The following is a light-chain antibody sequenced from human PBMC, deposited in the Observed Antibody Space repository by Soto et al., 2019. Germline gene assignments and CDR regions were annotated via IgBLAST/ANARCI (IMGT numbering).Light chain of an antibody. CDR2: EVS. Sequence: QSALTQPASVSGSPGQSITISCTGTSSDVGSYNLVSWYQQHPGKAPKLMIYEVSKRPAGVSNRFSGSKSGNTASLTSSGLQAEDEAYYYCCSYAGSSTPNWVFGGGTKLTVL. CDR1: SSDVGSYNL. J-gene: IGLJ3*02. CDR3: CSYAGSSTPNWV. V-gene: IGLV2-23*02.